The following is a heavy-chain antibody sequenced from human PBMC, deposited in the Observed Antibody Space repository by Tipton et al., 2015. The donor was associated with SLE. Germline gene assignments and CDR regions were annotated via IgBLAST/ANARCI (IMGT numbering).Heavy chain of an antibody. J-gene: IGHJ3*02. CDR2: INHSGST. D-gene: IGHD2-15*01. V-gene: IGHV4-34*01. CDR1: GGSISSHY. Sequence: LRLSCTVSGGSISSHYWSWIRQPPGKGLEWIGEINHSGSTNYNPSLKSRVTISVDTSKNQFSLKLSSVTAADTAVYYCASLESSIVVVVVATGGAFDIWGQGTMVTVSS. CDR3: ASLESSIVVVVVATGGAFDI.